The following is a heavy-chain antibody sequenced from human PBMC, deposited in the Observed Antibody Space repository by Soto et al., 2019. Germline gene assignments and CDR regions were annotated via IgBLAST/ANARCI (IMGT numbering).Heavy chain of an antibody. D-gene: IGHD5-18*01. Sequence: QVQLQESGPGLVKPSETLSLTCTVSGGSISSYYWSWIRQPPGKGLEWNGYIYYSGSTNYNPSLKSRVTISVDTSKNQFSLKLSSVTAADTAVYYCARVVDTAMVTHWGQGTLVTVSS. V-gene: IGHV4-59*01. CDR2: IYYSGST. J-gene: IGHJ4*02. CDR1: GGSISSYY. CDR3: ARVVDTAMVTH.